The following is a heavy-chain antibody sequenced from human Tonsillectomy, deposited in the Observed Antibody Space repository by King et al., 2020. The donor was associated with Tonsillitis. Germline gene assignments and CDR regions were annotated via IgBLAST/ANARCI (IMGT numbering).Heavy chain of an antibody. Sequence: HVQLVESGGGVVQPGESLRVSCAASGFTFASFAMNWVHQAPGKGLEWVAFIRSYGTDKYYSDSVRGRFTVSRDDSENMVYLQMNSLKPDDTGLYYCTKASYYDSGSFDYWGPGTAVTVSS. CDR3: TKASYYDSGSFDY. CDR2: IRSYGTDK. D-gene: IGHD3-10*01. J-gene: IGHJ4*02. V-gene: IGHV3-30*02. CDR1: GFTFASFA.